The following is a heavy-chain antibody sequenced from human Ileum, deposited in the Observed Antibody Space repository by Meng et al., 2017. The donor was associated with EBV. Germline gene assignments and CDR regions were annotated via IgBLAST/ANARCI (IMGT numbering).Heavy chain of an antibody. J-gene: IGHJ5*02. V-gene: IGHV3-73*02. CDR1: VFTFSGST. D-gene: IGHD2-15*01. CDR3: TRNLGYCSGGSCA. CDR2: IRNKANSYAT. Sequence: GECGGGLVLPGGSLKLSCAGSVFTFSGSTMHWVRQASGKGLEWVGRIRNKANSYATAYAASVKGRFTISRDDSKNTAYLQMNSLKTEDTAVYYCTRNLGYCSGGSCAWGQGTLVTVSS.